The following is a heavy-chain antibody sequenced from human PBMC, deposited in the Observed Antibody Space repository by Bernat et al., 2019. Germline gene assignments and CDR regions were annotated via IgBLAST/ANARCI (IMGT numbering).Heavy chain of an antibody. Sequence: EVKLVESGGGLVQPGGSLKLSCAASGFTFSTFTMNWVRQAPGKGLEWISYTTSDSSIVHYADSVKGRCTISRDNAKSSLYLQMNSLRAEDTAVYYCARGGFYYYSGLDVWGQGTTVAVSS. CDR3: ARGGFYYYSGLDV. V-gene: IGHV3-48*01. J-gene: IGHJ6*02. CDR1: GFTFSTFT. CDR2: TTSDSSIV.